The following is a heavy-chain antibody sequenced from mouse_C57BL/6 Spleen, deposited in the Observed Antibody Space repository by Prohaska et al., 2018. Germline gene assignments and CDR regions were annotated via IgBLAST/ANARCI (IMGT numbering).Heavy chain of an antibody. CDR3: ARWHYSNYGGFAY. D-gene: IGHD2-5*01. V-gene: IGHV1-26*01. J-gene: IGHJ3*01. Sequence: QSNEKSHEWTGDINHNNGGTSYNQKFNGKATLTVDKSSSTAYMELRSLTSEDSAVYYCARWHYSNYGGFAYWGQGTLVTVSA. CDR2: INHNNGGT.